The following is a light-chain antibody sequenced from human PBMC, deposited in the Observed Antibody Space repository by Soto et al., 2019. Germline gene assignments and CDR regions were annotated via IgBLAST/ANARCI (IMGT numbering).Light chain of an antibody. V-gene: IGLV1-51*01. J-gene: IGLJ1*01. CDR3: GTWDSSLSAGV. CDR2: DNN. Sequence: QSVLTQPPSVSAAPGLKVTISCSGSSSNIGNNYVSWYQQLPGTAPKLLIYDNNKRPSGIPDRFSGSKSGTSATLGITGLQTGDEADYYCGTWDSSLSAGVFGTGTKLTVL. CDR1: SSNIGNNY.